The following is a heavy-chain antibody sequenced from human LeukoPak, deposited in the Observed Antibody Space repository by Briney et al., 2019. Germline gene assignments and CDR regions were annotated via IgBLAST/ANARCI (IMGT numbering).Heavy chain of an antibody. CDR1: GGSLSSYY. CDR2: IYYSGST. CDR3: ARPSGYSYGYPAYYFDY. J-gene: IGHJ4*02. D-gene: IGHD5-18*01. Sequence: SETLSLTCTVSGGSLSSYYWSWIRQPPGKGLERLGYIYYSGSTNYNPSLKSRLTISVDTSKNQFSLKLSSVTAADTAVYYCARPSGYSYGYPAYYFDYWGQGTLVTVSS. V-gene: IGHV4-59*08.